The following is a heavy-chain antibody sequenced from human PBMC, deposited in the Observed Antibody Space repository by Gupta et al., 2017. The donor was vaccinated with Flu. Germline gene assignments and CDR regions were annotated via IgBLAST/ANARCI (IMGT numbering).Heavy chain of an antibody. V-gene: IGHV3-33*01. CDR2: IWYDGSNK. CDR3: ARDRGYYMDV. CDR1: GFTFSNYG. J-gene: IGHJ6*03. Sequence: QVQLVESGGGVVQPGRSLRLSCAASGFTFSNYGMHWVRQAPGKGLEWVAVIWYDGSNKYYADSVKGRFTISRDNSKNTLYLQMNSRRAEDTAVYYCARDRGYYMDVWGKGTTVTVSS.